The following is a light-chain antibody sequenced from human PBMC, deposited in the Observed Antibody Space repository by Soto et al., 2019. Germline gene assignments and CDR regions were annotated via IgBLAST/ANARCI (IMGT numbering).Light chain of an antibody. CDR1: QSISRS. V-gene: IGKV1-39*01. CDR3: HQTHSSTRT. J-gene: IGKJ1*01. Sequence: DIQLTQSPLSLSASVGDRVTIICRASQSISRSLNWYQQRPGKAPNLLIYGASTLNSGVPSRFSGSRSGTDCTLTITSLQPEDFATYYCHQTHSSTRTFGQGTKV. CDR2: GAS.